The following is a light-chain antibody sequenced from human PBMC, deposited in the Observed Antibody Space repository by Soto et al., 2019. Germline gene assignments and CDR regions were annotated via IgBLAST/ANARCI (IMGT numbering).Light chain of an antibody. J-gene: IGKJ4*01. CDR2: GAS. CDR1: QSVSSSY. V-gene: IGKV3-20*01. CDR3: QQYGSSPS. Sequence: EIVFTQSPGTLSFSPGERATLSCRASQSVSSSYLAWYQQKPGQPPRLLIYGASSRATGIPDRFSGSGSGTDFTLTISRLEPEDFAVYYCQQYGSSPSLGGGTKVDIK.